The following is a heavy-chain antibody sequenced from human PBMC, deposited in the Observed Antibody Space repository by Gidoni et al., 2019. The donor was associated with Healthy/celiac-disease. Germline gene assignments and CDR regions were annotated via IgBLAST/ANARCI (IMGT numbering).Heavy chain of an antibody. CDR3: ASVEMARVDY. CDR1: GFTFSSYS. CDR2: ISSSSSYI. J-gene: IGHJ4*02. D-gene: IGHD5-12*01. V-gene: IGHV3-21*01. Sequence: EVQLVESGGGLVTPGGSLRLSSAASGFTFSSYSMKWVRQAPGKGLAWVSSISSSSSYIYYADSVKGRFTISRDNAKNSLYLQMNSLRAEDTAVYYCASVEMARVDYWGQGTLVTVSS.